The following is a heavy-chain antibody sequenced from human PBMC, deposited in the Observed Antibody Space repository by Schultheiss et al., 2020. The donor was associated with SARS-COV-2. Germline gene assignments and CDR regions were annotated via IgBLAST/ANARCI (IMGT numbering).Heavy chain of an antibody. Sequence: SQTLSLTCTVSDGSISSYYWSWIRQPPRKGLKYMGYIYYSGSISYNPSLESRVTMSVDTSKNQFSLKLSSVTAADTAVYYCARMSLPGYVNVPFDPWGQGTLVTVSS. CDR3: ARMSLPGYVNVPFDP. J-gene: IGHJ5*02. CDR2: IYYSGSI. CDR1: DGSISSYY. V-gene: IGHV4-59*01. D-gene: IGHD5-12*01.